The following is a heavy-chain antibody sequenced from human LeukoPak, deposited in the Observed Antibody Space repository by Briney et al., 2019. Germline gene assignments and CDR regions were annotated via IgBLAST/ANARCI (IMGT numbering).Heavy chain of an antibody. J-gene: IGHJ6*02. CDR3: AKVLSPPSYYDFWSGYYTFYYGMDV. CDR2: ISYDGSNK. V-gene: IGHV3-30*18. CDR1: GFTFSSYG. Sequence: AGGSLRLSCAASGFTFSSYGMHWVRQAPGKGLEWVAVISYDGSNKYYADSVKGRFTISRDNSKNTLYLQMNSLRAEDTAVYYCAKVLSPPSYYDFWSGYYTFYYGMDVWGQGTTVTVSS. D-gene: IGHD3-3*01.